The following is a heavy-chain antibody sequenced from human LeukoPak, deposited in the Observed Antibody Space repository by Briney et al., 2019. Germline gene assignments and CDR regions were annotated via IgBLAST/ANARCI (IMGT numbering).Heavy chain of an antibody. J-gene: IGHJ6*02. D-gene: IGHD5-12*01. CDR2: ISGSGGST. CDR3: AKGGYGGRRLNYYYGMDV. Sequence: GGSLRLSCAASGFTFSSYAMSWVRQAPGKGLEWVSAISGSGGSTYYADSVKGRFTISRDNPKNTLYLQMNSLRAEDTAVYYCAKGGYGGRRLNYYYGMDVWGQGTTVTVSS. V-gene: IGHV3-23*01. CDR1: GFTFSSYA.